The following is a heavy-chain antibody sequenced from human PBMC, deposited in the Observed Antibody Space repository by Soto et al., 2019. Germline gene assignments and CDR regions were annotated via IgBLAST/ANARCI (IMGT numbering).Heavy chain of an antibody. J-gene: IGHJ6*02. D-gene: IGHD6-13*01. CDR2: ISWDGGST. CDR1: GFTFDDYT. Sequence: PGGSLRLSCAASGFTFDDYTMHWVRQAPGKGLEWVSLISWDGGSTYYADSVKGRFTISRDNSKNSLYLQMNSLRTEDTALYYCAKDDSSSWYSKRYGDYYYGMDVWGQGTTVTVSS. CDR3: AKDDSSSWYSKRYGDYYYGMDV. V-gene: IGHV3-43*01.